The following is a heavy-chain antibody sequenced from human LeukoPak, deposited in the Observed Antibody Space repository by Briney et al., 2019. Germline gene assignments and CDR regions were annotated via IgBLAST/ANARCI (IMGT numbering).Heavy chain of an antibody. V-gene: IGHV1-2*02. CDR2: IIADSGGT. CDR1: GYTFTVYY. J-gene: IGHJ4*02. Sequence: GSLKVSCKASGYTFTVYYMHCVRQAPGQGLEWMGWIIADSGGTNSAQKFQGRVTMTRDTSISTAFMELSRLRSDDTAVYYCAREGAGDGYNFCFDYWGQGTLVTVCS. D-gene: IGHD5-24*01. CDR3: AREGAGDGYNFCFDY.